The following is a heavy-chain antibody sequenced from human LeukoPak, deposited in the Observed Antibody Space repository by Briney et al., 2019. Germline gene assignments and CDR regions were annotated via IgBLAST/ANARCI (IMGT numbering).Heavy chain of an antibody. CDR1: GGSISSYY. J-gene: IGHJ4*02. V-gene: IGHV4-4*07. CDR3: ARDFCTNGVCYYFDY. CDR2: IYTSGST. Sequence: TSETLSLTCTVSGGSISSYYWSWIRQPAGKGLEWIGRIYTSGSTNYNPSLKSRVTMSVDTSKNQFSLKLRSVTAADTAVYYCARDFCTNGVCYYFDYWGQGTLVTVSS. D-gene: IGHD2-8*01.